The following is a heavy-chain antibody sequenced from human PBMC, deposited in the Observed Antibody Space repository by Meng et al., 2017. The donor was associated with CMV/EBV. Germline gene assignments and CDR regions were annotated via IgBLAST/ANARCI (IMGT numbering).Heavy chain of an antibody. CDR3: AREDYGYYGMDV. V-gene: IGHV3-33*01. CDR2: IWYDGSNK. CDR1: GFTFSSYG. J-gene: IGHJ6*02. Sequence: GESLKISCAASGFTFSSYGMHWVRQAPGKGLEWVAVIWYDGSNKYYADSVKGRFTISRDNCKNTLYLQMNSLRAEDTAVYYCAREDYGYYGMDVWGQGTTVTVSS.